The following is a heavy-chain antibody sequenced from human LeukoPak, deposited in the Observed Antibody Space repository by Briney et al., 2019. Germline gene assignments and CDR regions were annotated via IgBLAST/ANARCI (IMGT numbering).Heavy chain of an antibody. CDR3: AKRQLGSSGWAFDY. D-gene: IGHD6-19*01. CDR2: ISCNGSNT. Sequence: GGSLRLSCAASGFTFSSYAMNWVRQAPGKGLEWVSVISCNGSNTYYADSVKGRFSISRDNSKNTLYLQMSSLRAEDTALYYCAKRQLGSSGWAFDYWGQGGLVSVSS. V-gene: IGHV3-23*01. J-gene: IGHJ4*02. CDR1: GFTFSSYA.